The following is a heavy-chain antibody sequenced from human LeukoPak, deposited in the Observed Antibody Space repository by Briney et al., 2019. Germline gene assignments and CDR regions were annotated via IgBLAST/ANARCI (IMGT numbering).Heavy chain of an antibody. J-gene: IGHJ4*02. V-gene: IGHV3-13*01. CDR2: IGTAGDT. CDR3: ARARDGYKIDY. Sequence: QPGGSLRLSCAASGFTFSSYDMHWVRQATGKGLEWVSAIGTAGDTYYPGSVKSRFTISRENAKNSLYLQMNSLRAGDTAVYYCARARDGYKIDYWGQGTLVTVSS. D-gene: IGHD5-24*01. CDR1: GFTFSSYD.